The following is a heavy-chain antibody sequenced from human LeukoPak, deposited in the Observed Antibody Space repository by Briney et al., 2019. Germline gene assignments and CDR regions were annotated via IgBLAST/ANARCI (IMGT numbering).Heavy chain of an antibody. V-gene: IGHV2-5*02. CDR3: AHIMITYGGVLRDDAFDV. Sequence: SGPALVNPPQTLTLTSTFSGFSLITSGVGVGWIRQSPGKALEWVAIIYWDNDKRYSPYLRNRLTIAKDTSNNQVVLVMTNMDPVDTATYFCAHIMITYGGVLRDDAFDVWGPGTVVTVSP. CDR1: GFSLITSGVG. D-gene: IGHD3-16*01. J-gene: IGHJ3*01. CDR2: IYWDNDK.